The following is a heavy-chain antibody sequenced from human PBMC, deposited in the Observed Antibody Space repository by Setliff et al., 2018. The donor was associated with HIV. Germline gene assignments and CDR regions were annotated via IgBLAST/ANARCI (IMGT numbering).Heavy chain of an antibody. D-gene: IGHD5-18*01. Sequence: SVKVSCKASGGTFNTYAINWVRQAPGQGLEWMGGIVIGNYAQKFQGRVTMTEDTSTDTAYMELSSLRSEDTAVYYCATFKTLDWLVDTAMISLDYWGQGSLVTVSS. J-gene: IGHJ4*02. CDR3: ATFKTLDWLVDTAMISLDY. V-gene: IGHV1-69*10. CDR1: GGTFNTYA. CDR2: IVIG.